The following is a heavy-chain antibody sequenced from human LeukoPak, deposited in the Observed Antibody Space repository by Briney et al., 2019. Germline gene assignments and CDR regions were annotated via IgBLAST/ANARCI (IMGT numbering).Heavy chain of an antibody. CDR1: GFTFSDPY. CDR3: ARTARHLDY. CDR2: LSGSGTDI. J-gene: IGHJ4*02. V-gene: IGHV3-11*04. D-gene: IGHD5-18*01. Sequence: GGSLRLSCEASGFTFSDPYMSWIRQAPGKGLECLSYLSGSGTDINYADSVRGRFTISRDNAKNLLYLQMNDLRLEDTAVYYCARTARHLDYWGQGTLVTVSS.